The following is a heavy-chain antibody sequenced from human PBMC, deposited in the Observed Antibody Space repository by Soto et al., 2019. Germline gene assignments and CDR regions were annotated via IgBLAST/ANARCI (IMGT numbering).Heavy chain of an antibody. CDR1: GYSFTAYG. J-gene: IGHJ6*02. CDR2: ISCYNGKT. Sequence: QVQVVQSGDEVKETGASVRVSCKTSGYSFTAYGISWVRQAPGQGREWMGWISCYNGKTKYAQKVQGRVTMTTDTSTSTAYMEGRSLRSDDTAIYYCARDAPPPELRFLEWHNYDYNGMDVWGQGTTVTVSS. D-gene: IGHD3-3*01. CDR3: ARDAPPPELRFLEWHNYDYNGMDV. V-gene: IGHV1-18*01.